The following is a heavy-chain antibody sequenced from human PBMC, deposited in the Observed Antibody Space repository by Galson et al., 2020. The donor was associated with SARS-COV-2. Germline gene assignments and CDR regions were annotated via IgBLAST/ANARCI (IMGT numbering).Heavy chain of an antibody. CDR1: GGSFSGYY. Sequence: SETLSLTCAVYGGSFSGYYWSWIRQPPGKGLEWIGEINHSRSTNYNPSLKSRVTISVDTSKNQFSLKLSSVTAADTAVYYCARHIVVVTATGFDPWGQGTLVTVSS. CDR2: INHSRST. D-gene: IGHD2-21*02. J-gene: IGHJ5*02. V-gene: IGHV4-34*01. CDR3: ARHIVVVTATGFDP.